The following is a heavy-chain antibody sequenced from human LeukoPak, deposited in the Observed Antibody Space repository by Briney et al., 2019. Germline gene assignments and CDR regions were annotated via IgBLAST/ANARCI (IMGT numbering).Heavy chain of an antibody. CDR3: TGDLRPVGLYGAFDI. D-gene: IGHD3-16*01. Sequence: PGGSLRLSCAASGFTFSSYSMNWVRQAPGKGLEWVSYISSSSSTIYYADSVKGRFTIFRDNAKTSLYLQMNSLRAEDTAVYYCTGDLRPVGLYGAFDIWGQGTMVTVSS. CDR1: GFTFSSYS. J-gene: IGHJ3*02. V-gene: IGHV3-48*04. CDR2: ISSSSSTI.